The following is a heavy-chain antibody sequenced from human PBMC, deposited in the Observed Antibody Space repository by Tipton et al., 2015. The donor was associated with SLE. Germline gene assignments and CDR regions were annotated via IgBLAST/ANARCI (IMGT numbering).Heavy chain of an antibody. CDR3: AREKRIQGQDL. V-gene: IGHV3-48*03. CDR2: ISSSSGTI. CDR1: GFTLSGSE. J-gene: IGHJ5*02. Sequence: SLRLSCAASGFTLSGSEMSWVRQAPGKGLEWVSYISSSSGTIYYADSVKGRFTVSRDNAKNSLYLQMSSLRVEDTATYYCAREKRIQGQDLWGQGTLVTVSS. D-gene: IGHD2-15*01.